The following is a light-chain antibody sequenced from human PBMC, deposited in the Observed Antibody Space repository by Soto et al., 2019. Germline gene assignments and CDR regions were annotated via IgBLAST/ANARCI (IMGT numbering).Light chain of an antibody. CDR1: RDVSRW. J-gene: IGKJ2*01. CDR2: LAS. CDR3: QQASSFPHT. V-gene: IGKV1-12*01. Sequence: DIQMTQSPSSLSAAVGDRVTITCRAARDVSRWLAWYQHRPGEAPKLLIYLASTLQSGVPSRFSGSGSGTEFNLTINNLQPEDFATYYCQQASSFPHTFGQGTKVDIK.